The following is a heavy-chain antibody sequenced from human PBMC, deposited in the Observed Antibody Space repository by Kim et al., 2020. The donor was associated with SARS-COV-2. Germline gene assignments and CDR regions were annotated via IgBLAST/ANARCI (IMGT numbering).Heavy chain of an antibody. CDR2: ISYDGRNE. J-gene: IGHJ6*02. CDR1: GLSFDRSA. V-gene: IGHV3-30-3*01. Sequence: GGSLRLSCAASGLSFDRSAMNWVRQAPGKGLEWVAVISYDGRNEEYADSAKGRFTISRDNSKSRLYLEMNRQRLEDTGLYYCARSNYYESVSLSDYYNGMDVWGQGTTVTVSS. CDR3: ARSNYYESVSLSDYYNGMDV. D-gene: IGHD3-10*01.